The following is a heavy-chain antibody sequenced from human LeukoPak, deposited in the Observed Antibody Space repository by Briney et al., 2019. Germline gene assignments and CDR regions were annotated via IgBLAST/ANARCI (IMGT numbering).Heavy chain of an antibody. CDR2: IDCSDSYT. V-gene: IGHV5-10-1*01. J-gene: IGHJ6*02. CDR3: ARLAKYRGYNGNTFYYYYGMDV. Sequence: GESLKISCKCSGYSFTSYWIGWVRQMPGKGLEWMGRIDCSDSYTKYSPSFQGHVTISADKSSSTAYLQWSSLKASDTAIYYCARLAKYRGYNGNTFYYYYGMDVWGQGTTVTVSS. D-gene: IGHD5-12*01. CDR1: GYSFTSYW.